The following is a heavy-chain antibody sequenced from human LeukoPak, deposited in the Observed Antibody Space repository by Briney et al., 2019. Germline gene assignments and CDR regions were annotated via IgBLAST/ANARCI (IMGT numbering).Heavy chain of an antibody. V-gene: IGHV3-66*01. CDR3: ARGLMGGFDP. Sequence: PGGSLRLSCAASGFTVSSHYMGWVRQAPGKGLEWVSGIYSGGTTHYGDSVKGRFTISRDNSKNTLYPQMDSLRVQDTAVYYCARGLMGGFDPWGQGTLVTVSS. D-gene: IGHD2-8*01. J-gene: IGHJ5*02. CDR2: IYSGGTT. CDR1: GFTVSSHY.